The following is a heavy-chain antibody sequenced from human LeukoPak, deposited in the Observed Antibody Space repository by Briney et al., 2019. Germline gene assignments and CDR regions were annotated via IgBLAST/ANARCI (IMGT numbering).Heavy chain of an antibody. V-gene: IGHV3-7*01. CDR1: GFTFSSYW. J-gene: IGHJ4*02. CDR2: IKQDGSEK. D-gene: IGHD5-12*01. CDR3: ARSFGGYSGYETTLNQRNDY. Sequence: QPGGSLRLSCAASGFTFSSYWMSWVRQAPGKGLEWVANIKQDGSEKYYVDSVKGRFTISRDNAKNSLYLQMNSLRAEDTAVYYCARSFGGYSGYETTLNQRNDYWGQGTLVTVSS.